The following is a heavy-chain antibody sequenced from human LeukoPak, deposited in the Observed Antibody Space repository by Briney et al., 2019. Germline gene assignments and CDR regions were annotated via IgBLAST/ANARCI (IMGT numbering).Heavy chain of an antibody. CDR1: GVTFSRYW. CDR3: VREPYCSGGSCYTSGFDC. CDR2: IKNDGSRT. Sequence: QPGGSLRLSCAASGVTFSRYWMHWVRQAPGKGLVWVSRIKNDGSRTTYADAVKGRFTISRDNAKNTLYLQMKSLSADDTAVYYCVREPYCSGGSCYTSGFDCWGQGTLVTVSS. V-gene: IGHV3-74*01. J-gene: IGHJ4*02. D-gene: IGHD2-15*01.